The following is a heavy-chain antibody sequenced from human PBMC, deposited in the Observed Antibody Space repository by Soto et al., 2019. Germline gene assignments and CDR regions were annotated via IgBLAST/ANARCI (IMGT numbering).Heavy chain of an antibody. CDR3: ARGTYGSGSPPSFDY. V-gene: IGHV3-33*08. Sequence: VQLVESGGGLVQPGGSLRLSCVVSEFTFSSYGMHWVRQAPGKGLEWVAVIWYDGSNKYYADSVKGRFTISRDNSKNTLYLQMNSLRAEDTAVYYCARGTYGSGSPPSFDYWGQGTLVTVSS. J-gene: IGHJ4*02. CDR1: EFTFSSYG. CDR2: IWYDGSNK. D-gene: IGHD3-10*01.